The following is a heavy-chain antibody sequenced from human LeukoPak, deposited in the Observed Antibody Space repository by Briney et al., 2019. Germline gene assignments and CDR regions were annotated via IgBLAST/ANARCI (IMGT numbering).Heavy chain of an antibody. D-gene: IGHD3-16*01. CDR2: IKTDGSTT. CDR3: ARDWAWGGFDH. V-gene: IGHV3-74*01. CDR1: GFDFSTYW. J-gene: IGHJ4*02. Sequence: GGSLRLSCAGSGFDFSTYWMHWVRQAPGKGLAWVSRIKTDGSTTYYADSVKGRFTVSRDNAKNTLYLQMSSLRAEDTAVYYCARDWAWGGFDHWGQGALVTVSS.